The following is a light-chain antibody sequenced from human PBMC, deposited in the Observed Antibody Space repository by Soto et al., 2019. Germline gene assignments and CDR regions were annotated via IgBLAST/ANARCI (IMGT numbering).Light chain of an antibody. CDR2: SYD. CDR1: SSNLGDNT. CDR3: AAWDASLDGYV. V-gene: IGLV1-44*01. Sequence: QSVLTQPPSASGTPGQRVTISCSTSSSNLGDNTVNWYQQVPGTAPKLLIYSYDQRPSGVPDRFSGSKSGTSASLAISGLQSEDEADYYCAAWDASLDGYVFGTGTKVTAL. J-gene: IGLJ1*01.